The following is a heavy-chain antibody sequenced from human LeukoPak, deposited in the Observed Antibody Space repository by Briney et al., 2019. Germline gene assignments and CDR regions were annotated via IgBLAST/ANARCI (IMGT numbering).Heavy chain of an antibody. CDR2: INPNSGGT. V-gene: IGHV1-2*02. Sequence: ASVKVSCKASGYTFTGYYMHWVRQAPGRGLEWMGWINPNSGGTNYAQKFQGRVTMTRDTSISTAYMELSRLRSDDTAVYYCARDHSLLMVYAFFDYWGQGTLVTVSS. CDR1: GYTFTGYY. D-gene: IGHD2-8*01. CDR3: ARDHSLLMVYAFFDY. J-gene: IGHJ4*02.